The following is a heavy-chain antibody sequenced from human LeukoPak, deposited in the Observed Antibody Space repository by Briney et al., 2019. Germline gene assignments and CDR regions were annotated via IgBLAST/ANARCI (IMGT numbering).Heavy chain of an antibody. D-gene: IGHD3-10*01. CDR1: GFTFSSYA. CDR3: AKHITMVRGVIGYFDY. CDR2: IGGSGTTT. Sequence: GGSLRLSCATSGFTFSSYAMSWVRQAPGKGLDWVAGIGGSGTTTWYSASVRGRFSISRDNSKNTLFLQMDSLRAEDTAVYYCAKHITMVRGVIGYFDYWGQGTLVTVSS. J-gene: IGHJ4*02. V-gene: IGHV3-23*01.